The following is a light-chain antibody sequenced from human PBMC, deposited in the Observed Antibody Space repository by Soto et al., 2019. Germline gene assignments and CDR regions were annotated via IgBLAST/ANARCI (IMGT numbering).Light chain of an antibody. CDR3: QQYVTSPWA. V-gene: IGKV3-20*01. CDR2: GAS. CDR1: QSVSSSF. Sequence: EIVLTQSPGTLSLSPGERATLSCRASQSVSSSFLAWYQQKPGQAPRLLIYGASNRATGIPDRFSGSGSGTDFTITINRLEPEYFAVYYCQQYVTSPWAFGQGTKVAIE. J-gene: IGKJ1*01.